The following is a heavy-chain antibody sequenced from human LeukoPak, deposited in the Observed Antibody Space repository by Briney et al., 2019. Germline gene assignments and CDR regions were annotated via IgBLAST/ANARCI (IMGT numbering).Heavy chain of an antibody. CDR2: IYPGDSDT. D-gene: IGHD4-17*01. Sequence: GESLEISCKGSGFNFTNYWIGWVRQMPGKGLERMGIIYPGDSDTRYTSSFQGQVTISADKSITTAYLQWSSLKASDTAMYYCARFNFYGDSRFSWFDPWGQGTLVTVSS. V-gene: IGHV5-51*01. CDR1: GFNFTNYW. J-gene: IGHJ5*02. CDR3: ARFNFYGDSRFSWFDP.